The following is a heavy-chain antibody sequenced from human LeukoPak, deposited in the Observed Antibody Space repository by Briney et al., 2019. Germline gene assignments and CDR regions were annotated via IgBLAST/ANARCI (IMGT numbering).Heavy chain of an antibody. V-gene: IGHV3-74*01. J-gene: IGHJ3*02. Sequence: PGGSLRLPYVPSGKNYPFVWMWCIRQAPGKGPEWVSRLNSDVSSTSYADSVKGRVTMSRDDAKYTLYLQMNSLRSDCTATYFRCIAGEGSDDAFDICGQGTMVTVSS. CDR2: LNSDVSST. CDR3: CIAGEGSDDAFDI. CDR1: GKNYPFVW. D-gene: IGHD1-26*01.